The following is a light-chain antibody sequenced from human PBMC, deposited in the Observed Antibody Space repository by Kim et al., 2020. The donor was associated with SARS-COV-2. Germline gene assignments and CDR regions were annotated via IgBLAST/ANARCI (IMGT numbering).Light chain of an antibody. V-gene: IGKV1-5*03. J-gene: IGKJ2*01. CDR2: KAS. Sequence: DIQMTQSLSTLSASVGDRVTITCRASQSISSWLAWYQQKPGKAPKLLIYKASSLESGVPSRFSGSGSGTEFTFTISSLQPDDFATYYCQQYNSYPYTFGQGTKLEI. CDR3: QQYNSYPYT. CDR1: QSISSW.